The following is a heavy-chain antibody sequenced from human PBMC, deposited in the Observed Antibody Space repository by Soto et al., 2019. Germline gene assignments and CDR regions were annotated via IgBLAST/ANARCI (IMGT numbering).Heavy chain of an antibody. CDR2: ISYDGSNK. Sequence: GGSLRLSCAASGFTFSSYAMHWVRQAPGKGLEWVAVISYDGSNKYYADSVKGRFTISRGNSKNTLYLQMNSLRAEDTAVYYCARDSWATGDDSSPTDAFDIWGQGTMVTVSS. CDR1: GFTFSSYA. J-gene: IGHJ3*02. D-gene: IGHD3-22*01. V-gene: IGHV3-30-3*01. CDR3: ARDSWATGDDSSPTDAFDI.